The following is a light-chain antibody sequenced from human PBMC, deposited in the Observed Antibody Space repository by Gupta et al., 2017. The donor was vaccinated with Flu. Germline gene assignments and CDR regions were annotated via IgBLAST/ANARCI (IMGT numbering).Light chain of an antibody. J-gene: IGKJ2*01. V-gene: IGKV3-11*01. CDR2: DAS. Sequence: EDVLTQSPATLSLSPGGRAVLACRASQSVSPSIAWYQQKGGQAPRLLLYDASRRADGIPARFSGSGPETDFTLTISTVEPEDFAVYFCQQRSALPMYTFGQGTRLEI. CDR1: QSVSPS. CDR3: QQRSALPMYT.